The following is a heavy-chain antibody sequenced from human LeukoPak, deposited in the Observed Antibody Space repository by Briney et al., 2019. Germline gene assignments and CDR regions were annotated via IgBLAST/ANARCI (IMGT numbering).Heavy chain of an antibody. Sequence: SETLSLTCTVSGGSISSYYWSWIRQPPGKGLEWIGYIYYSGSTNYNPSLKSRVTISVDTSKNQFSLKLSSVTAADTAVYYCARTADFRYYYDSSGYALDICGQGTLVTVSS. D-gene: IGHD3-22*01. J-gene: IGHJ4*02. CDR2: IYYSGST. V-gene: IGHV4-59*08. CDR3: ARTADFRYYYDSSGYALDI. CDR1: GGSISSYY.